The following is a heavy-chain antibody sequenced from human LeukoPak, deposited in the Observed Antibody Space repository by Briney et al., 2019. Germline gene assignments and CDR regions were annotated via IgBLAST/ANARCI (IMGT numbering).Heavy chain of an antibody. D-gene: IGHD6-19*01. CDR1: GGAISSDY. J-gene: IGHJ6*02. CDR3: ARIIAVAGNYYGMDV. CDR2: IYYSGST. V-gene: IGHV4-59*08. Sequence: SETLSLTCTVSGGAISSDYWSWIRQPPGKGLKGSGYIYYSGSTNYNPSLKSPVTISVDTSKNQFSLKLSSVTAADTAVYYCARIIAVAGNYYGMDVWGQGTTVTVSS.